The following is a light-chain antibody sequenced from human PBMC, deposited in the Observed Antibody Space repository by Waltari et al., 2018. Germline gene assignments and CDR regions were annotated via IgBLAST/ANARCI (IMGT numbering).Light chain of an antibody. CDR3: QQYGTSPTT. CDR2: GAS. V-gene: IGKV3-20*01. J-gene: IGKJ1*01. CDR1: QYVSGRY. Sequence: EIVLTQSPDTLPLSPGEGATLPCRASQYVSGRYLSWYQQKPGQSPRLLIYGASSRAAGIPDRISGSGSGTDFTLTITRLEPEDFAVYYCQQYGTSPTTFGQGTKVEIK.